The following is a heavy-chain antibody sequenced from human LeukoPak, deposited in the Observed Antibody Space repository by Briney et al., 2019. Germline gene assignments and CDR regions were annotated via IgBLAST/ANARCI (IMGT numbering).Heavy chain of an antibody. V-gene: IGHV3-21*01. CDR2: ISSSSSYI. Sequence: PGGSLRLSCAASGFTFSSYSMNWVRQAPGKGLEWVSSISSSSSYIYYADSVKGRFTISRDNAKNSLYLQMNSLRAEDTAVYYCARVGYSYYYYYYMDVWGKGTTVTISS. D-gene: IGHD3-22*01. CDR1: GFTFSSYS. J-gene: IGHJ6*03. CDR3: ARVGYSYYYYYYMDV.